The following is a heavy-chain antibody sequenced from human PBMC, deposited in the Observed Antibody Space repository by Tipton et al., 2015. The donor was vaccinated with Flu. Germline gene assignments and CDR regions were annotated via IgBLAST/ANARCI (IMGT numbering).Heavy chain of an antibody. J-gene: IGHJ4*02. V-gene: IGHV4-31*03. CDR2: IYNSGNT. CDR3: ARHYYDASGYQYFDH. D-gene: IGHD3-22*01. CDR1: GDSISSGDYY. Sequence: GLVKPSQTLSLICTVSGDSISSGDYYGSWVRQHPGKGLEWIGNIYNSGNTYYNPSLKSRVAISLDTSKNQFSLRLSSVTAADTAVYFCARHYYDASGYQYFDHWGQGTLVTVSS.